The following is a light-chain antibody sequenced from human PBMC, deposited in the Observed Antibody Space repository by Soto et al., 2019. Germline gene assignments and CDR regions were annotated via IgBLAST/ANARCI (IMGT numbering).Light chain of an antibody. CDR2: NNN. CDR3: AAWDDSLFL. Sequence: QAVVTQPPSASGAPGQRVIISCSGSSSNVGSKTVNWYQQLPGTTPKLVIYNNNQRPSGVPDRFSGFKSGTSAPLAISGLQSDDEAVYYCAAWDDSLFLFGGGTKVTVL. J-gene: IGLJ3*02. CDR1: SSNVGSKT. V-gene: IGLV1-44*01.